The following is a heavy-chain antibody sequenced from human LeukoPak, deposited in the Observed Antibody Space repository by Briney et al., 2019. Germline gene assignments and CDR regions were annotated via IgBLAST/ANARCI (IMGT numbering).Heavy chain of an antibody. V-gene: IGHV4-34*01. CDR2: INHSGST. D-gene: IGHD3-22*01. CDR1: GGSFSGYY. J-gene: IGHJ4*02. Sequence: PSETLSLTCAVYGGSFSGYYWSWIRQPPGKGLEWIGEINHSGSTNYNPSLKSRVTISVDTSKNQFSLKLSSVTAADTAVYYCAGTDLYYYDSSGYFVYWGQGTLVTVSS. CDR3: AGTDLYYYDSSGYFVY.